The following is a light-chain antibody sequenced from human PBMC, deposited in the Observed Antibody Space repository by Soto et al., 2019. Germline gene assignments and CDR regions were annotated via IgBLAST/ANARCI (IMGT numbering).Light chain of an antibody. CDR2: EVS. CDR1: SSDVGGYNY. CDR3: SSYTSSSTPYV. V-gene: IGLV2-14*01. Sequence: QSVLTQPASVSRSPGQSITISCTGTSSDVGGYNYVSWYQQNPGKAPKLMIYEVSNRPSGVSNRFSGSKSGNTASLTISGLQAEDEADYYCSSYTSSSTPYVFGTGTKVTVL. J-gene: IGLJ1*01.